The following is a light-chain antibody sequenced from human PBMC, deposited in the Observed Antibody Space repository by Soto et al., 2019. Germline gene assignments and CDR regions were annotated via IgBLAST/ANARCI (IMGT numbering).Light chain of an antibody. CDR2: SNN. CDR1: SSNIGSNT. Sequence: QPVLTQPPSASGTPGQRVTISCSGSSSNIGSNTVNWYQQLPGTAPKLLIYSNNQRPSGVPDRFSGSKSGTSASLAISGLQSEDEGDYYCAAWDDSLNGVVFGGGTKLTVL. J-gene: IGLJ2*01. V-gene: IGLV1-44*01. CDR3: AAWDDSLNGVV.